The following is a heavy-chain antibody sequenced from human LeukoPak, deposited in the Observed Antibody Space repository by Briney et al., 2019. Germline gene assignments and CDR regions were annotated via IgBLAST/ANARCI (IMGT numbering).Heavy chain of an antibody. D-gene: IGHD1-26*01. CDR1: GYTFTSYD. V-gene: IGHV1-8*01. Sequence: ASVKVSCKASGYTFTSYDINWVRQATGQGREWMGWINLNSGNTGYAQNFQGRLTVTRDTSINTAYMELNTLRSEDTAIYYCARVTGSIDYWGQGTLVTVSS. CDR2: INLNSGNT. J-gene: IGHJ4*02. CDR3: ARVTGSIDY.